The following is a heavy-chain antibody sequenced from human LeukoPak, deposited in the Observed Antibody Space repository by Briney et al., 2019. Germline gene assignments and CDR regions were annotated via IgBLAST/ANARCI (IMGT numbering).Heavy chain of an antibody. D-gene: IGHD5-18*01. V-gene: IGHV5-51*01. CDR2: IYPGDSDT. CDR1: GYSFTSYW. J-gene: IGHJ4*02. Sequence: GESLKISCKGSGYSFTSYWIGWVRQVPGKGLEWMGIIYPGDSDTAYSPSFQGQVTVSADKSITTAHLQWSSLKASDTAMYYCARRGRYSYGSYFDYWGQGTLVTVSS. CDR3: ARRGRYSYGSYFDY.